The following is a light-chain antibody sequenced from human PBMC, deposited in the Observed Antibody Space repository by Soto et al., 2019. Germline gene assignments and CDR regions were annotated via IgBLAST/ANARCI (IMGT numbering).Light chain of an antibody. CDR1: QSVSSS. CDR3: QKYNTWPRT. Sequence: EIVMAQSPAILSVSPGERATLSCRASQSVSSSLAWYQHRPGQAPRLLIYGASTRAPGIPARFSGSGSGTEFTLTIRSLQSEDLAVYYSQKYNTWPRTFGHGTKVELK. J-gene: IGKJ1*01. CDR2: GAS. V-gene: IGKV3-15*01.